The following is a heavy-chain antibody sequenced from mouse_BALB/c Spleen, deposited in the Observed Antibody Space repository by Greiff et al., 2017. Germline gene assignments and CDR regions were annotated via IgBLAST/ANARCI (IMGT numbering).Heavy chain of an antibody. V-gene: IGHV5-12-2*01. CDR2: ISNGGGST. CDR3: ARHYRYDYFDY. D-gene: IGHD2-14*01. J-gene: IGHJ2*01. CDR1: GFTFSSYT. Sequence: DVMLVESGGGLVQPGGSLKLSCAASGFTFSSYTMSWVRQTPEKRLEWVAYISNGGGSTYYPDTVKGRFTISRDNAKNTLYLQMSSLKSEDTAMYYCARHYRYDYFDYWGQGTTLTVSS.